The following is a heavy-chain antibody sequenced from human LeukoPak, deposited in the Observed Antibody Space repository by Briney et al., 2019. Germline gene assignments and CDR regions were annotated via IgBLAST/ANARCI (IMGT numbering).Heavy chain of an antibody. D-gene: IGHD3-16*01. Sequence: SETLSLTCTVSGGSLSSYYWSWIRQPPGKGLEWIGDIYHSGSTNYNPSLKSRVTISVDTSKNQFSLKLKSVTAADTAVYHCARENRGGLEDYWGQGTLVTVSS. CDR3: ARENRGGLEDY. J-gene: IGHJ4*02. V-gene: IGHV4-59*01. CDR1: GGSLSSYY. CDR2: IYHSGST.